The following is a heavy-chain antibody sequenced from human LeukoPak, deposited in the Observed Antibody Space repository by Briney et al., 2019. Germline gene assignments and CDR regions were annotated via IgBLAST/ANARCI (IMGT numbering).Heavy chain of an antibody. Sequence: SVKVSCKASGGTFSSYAISWVRQAPGQGLEWMGGIIPIFGTAKYAQKFQGRVTITTDESTSTAYMELSSLRSEDTAVYYCASSDSSGYYYSLDYWGQGTLVTVSS. CDR2: IIPIFGTA. V-gene: IGHV1-69*05. D-gene: IGHD3-22*01. J-gene: IGHJ4*02. CDR3: ASSDSSGYYYSLDY. CDR1: GGTFSSYA.